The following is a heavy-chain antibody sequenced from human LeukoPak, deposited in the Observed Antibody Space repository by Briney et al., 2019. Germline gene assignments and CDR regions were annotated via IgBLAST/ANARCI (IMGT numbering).Heavy chain of an antibody. CDR3: AREVSEGFDF. J-gene: IGHJ4*02. CDR2: FGTRSTSI. V-gene: IGHV3-21*01. CDR1: GFTFSGYS. Sequence: GGSLRLSCTASGFTFSGYSMNWIRQAPGKGLEWVSSFGTRSTSIYHAGSVKGRFAISRDNAKNSLYLQMNSLRAEDTALYHCAREVSEGFDFWGQGTLVTVSS. D-gene: IGHD3-22*01.